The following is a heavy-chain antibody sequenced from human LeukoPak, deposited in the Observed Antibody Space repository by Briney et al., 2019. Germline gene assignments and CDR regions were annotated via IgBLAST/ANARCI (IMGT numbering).Heavy chain of an antibody. Sequence: PGGSLRLSCVASGFPFSSYGMHWVRQAPGRGLEWVAVIWYDGSNKYYADSTKGRFTISRDNSKNTLYLQMNSLRAEDTGVYYCARAVGPFDYWGQGTLVTVSS. D-gene: IGHD1-26*01. V-gene: IGHV3-33*01. CDR2: IWYDGSNK. CDR1: GFPFSSYG. J-gene: IGHJ4*02. CDR3: ARAVGPFDY.